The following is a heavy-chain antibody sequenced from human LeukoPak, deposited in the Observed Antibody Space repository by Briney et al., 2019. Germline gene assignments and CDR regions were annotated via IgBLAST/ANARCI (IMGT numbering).Heavy chain of an antibody. CDR1: GGSISSYY. J-gene: IGHJ4*02. CDR3: ARSAPVAAAGTEGYFDY. D-gene: IGHD6-13*01. V-gene: IGHV4-59*01. Sequence: SETLSLTCTVSGGSISSYYCSWIRQPPGKGLEWIGYIYYSGSTNYNPSLKSRVTISVDTSKNQFSLKLSSVTAADTAVYYCARSAPVAAAGTEGYFDYWGQGTLVTVSS. CDR2: IYYSGST.